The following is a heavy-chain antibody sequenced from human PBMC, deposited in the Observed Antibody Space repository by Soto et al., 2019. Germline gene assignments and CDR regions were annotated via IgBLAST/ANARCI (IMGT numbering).Heavy chain of an antibody. D-gene: IGHD2-21*02. CDR2: ISGSGGST. V-gene: IGHV3-23*01. CDR3: ETRLSKDMRSGLDV. J-gene: IGHJ6*02. CDR1: GFTFSNYA. Sequence: PGGSLRLSCEASGFTFSNYAMSWGRQAPGKGLEWVAGISGSGGSTYYADSVRGRFTISRDNSKNTVYLQVNGLRVEDRAVYYCETRLSKDMRSGLDVWGQGTTVTVSS.